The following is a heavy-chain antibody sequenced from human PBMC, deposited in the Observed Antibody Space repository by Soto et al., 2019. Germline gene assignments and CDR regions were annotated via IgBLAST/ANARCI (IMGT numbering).Heavy chain of an antibody. CDR3: ARITFWSGYSYFDF. D-gene: IGHD3-3*01. Sequence: GASVKVSCKASGYTFTSYGISWVRQAPGQGLEWMGWISAYNGITNYAQKLQGRVTMTTDTSTSTAYMELRSLRSDDTAVYYCARITFWSGYSYFDFWGQGTLVTVSS. CDR1: GYTFTSYG. CDR2: ISAYNGIT. J-gene: IGHJ4*02. V-gene: IGHV1-18*01.